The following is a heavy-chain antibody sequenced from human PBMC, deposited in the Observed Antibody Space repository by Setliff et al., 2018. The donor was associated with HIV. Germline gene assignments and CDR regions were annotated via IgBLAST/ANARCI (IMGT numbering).Heavy chain of an antibody. Sequence: PSETLSLTCTVSGGSISSGGYYWSWIRQHPGKGLEWIGYIYYSGSTYYNPSLSSLVTISVDTSKNQFSLKLSSVTAADTAVYYWARGGMVRGRPKNYYMDVWGKGTTVTVSS. CDR3: ARGGMVRGRPKNYYMDV. J-gene: IGHJ6*03. CDR1: GGSISSGGYY. D-gene: IGHD3-10*01. V-gene: IGHV4-31*01. CDR2: IYYSGST.